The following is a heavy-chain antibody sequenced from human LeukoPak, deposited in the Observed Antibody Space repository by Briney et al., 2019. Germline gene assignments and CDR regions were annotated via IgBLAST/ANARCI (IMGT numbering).Heavy chain of an antibody. CDR2: VDDGGINT. J-gene: IGHJ4*02. D-gene: IGHD3-22*01. CDR3: SRGGHGYHSRGYYYVDIDY. V-gene: IGHV3-23*01. Sequence: GGSLRLSCAASGFTCNNNDMTWVRQAPGKGLEGVSTVDDGGINTDYADSVKGRFTVSRDTSKNMLSLQMNSLRADDTAVYYCSRGGHGYHSRGYYYVDIDYWGQGTLVTVSS. CDR1: GFTCNNND.